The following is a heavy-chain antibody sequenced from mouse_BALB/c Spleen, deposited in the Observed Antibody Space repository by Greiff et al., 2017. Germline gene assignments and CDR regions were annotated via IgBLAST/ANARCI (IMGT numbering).Heavy chain of an antibody. CDR3: TMLRLRRGHYAMDY. Sequence: VQLQQSGTVLARPGASVKMSCKASGYTFTSYWMHWVKQRPGQGLEWIGAIYPGNSDTSYNQKFKGKAKLTAVTSTSTAYMALSSLTNADSAVYYCTMLRLRRGHYAMDYWGQGTSVTVSS. CDR2: IYPGNSDT. V-gene: IGHV1-5*01. D-gene: IGHD2-2*01. CDR1: GYTFTSYW. J-gene: IGHJ4*01.